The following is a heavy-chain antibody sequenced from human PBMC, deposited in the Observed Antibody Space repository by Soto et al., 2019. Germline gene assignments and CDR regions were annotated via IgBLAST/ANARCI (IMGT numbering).Heavy chain of an antibody. J-gene: IGHJ4*02. Sequence: EVQLVESGGALVQPGGSLRLSCAASGFTFSNYEMDWVRQAPGKGLEWVSYISGNGGTIYYADSVKGRFTISRDNADNSLYLQMNSLRAEDTAVYYCAKDRAYSYGNFDYWGQGTLVTVSS. D-gene: IGHD5-18*01. V-gene: IGHV3-48*03. CDR1: GFTFSNYE. CDR2: ISGNGGTI. CDR3: AKDRAYSYGNFDY.